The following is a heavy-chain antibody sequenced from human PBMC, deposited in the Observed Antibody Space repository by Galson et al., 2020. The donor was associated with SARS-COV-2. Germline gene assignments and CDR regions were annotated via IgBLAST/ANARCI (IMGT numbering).Heavy chain of an antibody. J-gene: IGHJ4*02. CDR2: IYYSGST. Sequence: SETLSLTCTVSGGSISSSSYYWGWIRQPPGKGLEWTGSIYYSGSTYYNPSLKSRVTISVDTSKNQFSLKLSSVTAADTAVYYCASQIDHYDFWSGEGYFDYWGQGTLVTVSS. CDR3: ASQIDHYDFWSGEGYFDY. V-gene: IGHV4-39*07. CDR1: GGSISSSSYY. D-gene: IGHD3-3*01.